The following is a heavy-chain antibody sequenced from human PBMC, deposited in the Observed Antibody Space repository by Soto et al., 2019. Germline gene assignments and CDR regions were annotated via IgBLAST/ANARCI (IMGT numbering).Heavy chain of an antibody. CDR1: GGSISSYY. D-gene: IGHD3-10*01. V-gene: IGHV4-59*01. J-gene: IGHJ6*02. CDR3: ARAYGSGSYYNYYYYGMDV. Sequence: SETLSLTCTVSGGSISSYYWSWTRQPPGKGLEWIGYIYYSGSTNYNPSLKSRVTISVDTSKNQFSLKLSSVTAADTAVYYCARAYGSGSYYNYYYYGMDVWGQGTTVTVSS. CDR2: IYYSGST.